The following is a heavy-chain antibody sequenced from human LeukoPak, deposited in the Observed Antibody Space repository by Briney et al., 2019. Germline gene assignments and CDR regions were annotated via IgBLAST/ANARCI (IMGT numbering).Heavy chain of an antibody. Sequence: GGSLRLSCAASGFTFSDYYMSWIRQAPGKGLEWVSYISSSGSTIYYADSVKGRFTISRDNSKNTLYLQMNSLRAEDTAVYYCAKDSDVESGGYYPGYWGQGTLVTVSS. CDR2: ISSSGSTI. D-gene: IGHD3-22*01. V-gene: IGHV3-11*01. CDR1: GFTFSDYY. J-gene: IGHJ4*02. CDR3: AKDSDVESGGYYPGY.